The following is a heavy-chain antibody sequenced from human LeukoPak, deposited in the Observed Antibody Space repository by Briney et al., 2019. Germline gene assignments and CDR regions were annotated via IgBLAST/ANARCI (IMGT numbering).Heavy chain of an antibody. Sequence: PSETLSLTCTVSGGSISSSSYYWGWIRQPPGKGLEWIGSIYYSGSTYYNPSLKSRVTISVDTSKNQFSLKLSSVTAADTAVYYCASWGSSSWYFGDYYYYMDVWGKGTTVTVSS. V-gene: IGHV4-39*01. CDR2: IYYSGST. CDR3: ASWGSSSWYFGDYYYYMDV. D-gene: IGHD6-13*01. J-gene: IGHJ6*03. CDR1: GGSISSSSYY.